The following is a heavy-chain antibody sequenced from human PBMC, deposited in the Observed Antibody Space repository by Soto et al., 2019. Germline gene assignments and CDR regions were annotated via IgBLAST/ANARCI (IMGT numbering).Heavy chain of an antibody. CDR3: ASIRSSSSWYPENYYGMDV. Sequence: PGGSLRLSCAASGFTFSSYWMHWVRQAPGKGLVWVSRINSDGSSTSYADSVKGRFTISRDNAKNTLYLQMNSLRAEDTAVYYCASIRSSSSWYPENYYGMDVWGQGTTVTVSS. J-gene: IGHJ6*02. V-gene: IGHV3-74*01. D-gene: IGHD6-13*01. CDR2: INSDGSST. CDR1: GFTFSSYW.